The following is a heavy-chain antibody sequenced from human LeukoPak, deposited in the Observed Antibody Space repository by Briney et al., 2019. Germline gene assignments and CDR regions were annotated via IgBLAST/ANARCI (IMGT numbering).Heavy chain of an antibody. Sequence: PSETMSLTCTVDAPSISSYYWSWIRQPAEKVLEWIGRIYTSGSTNYNPSLKTRVAMSVDTSKNQFSLKLSSVAAADTAVYFCAKRGVVIRVILVGFHKEAYYFDSWGQGALVTVSS. CDR3: AKRGVVIRVILVGFHKEAYYFDS. J-gene: IGHJ4*02. CDR2: IYTSGST. CDR1: APSISSYY. D-gene: IGHD3-22*01. V-gene: IGHV4-4*07.